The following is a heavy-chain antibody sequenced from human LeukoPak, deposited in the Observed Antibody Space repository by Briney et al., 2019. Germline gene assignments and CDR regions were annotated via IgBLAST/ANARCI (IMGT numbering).Heavy chain of an antibody. D-gene: IGHD4/OR15-4a*01. V-gene: IGHV3-30-3*01. CDR2: VSYDGSNK. CDR1: GFTFGSYP. Sequence: PGGSLRLSCAASGFTFGSYPIHWVRQAPGRGLEWVAAVSYDGSNKYYVDSVKGRFTISRDNSKNTLYLQMNSLRAEDTAFYYCARDYGGRLGGFFDYWGQGTLVTVSS. CDR3: ARDYGGRLGGFFDY. J-gene: IGHJ4*02.